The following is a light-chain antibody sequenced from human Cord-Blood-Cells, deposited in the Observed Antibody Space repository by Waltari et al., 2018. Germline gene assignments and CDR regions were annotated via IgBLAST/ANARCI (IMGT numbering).Light chain of an antibody. CDR2: LGS. CDR1: QSLLHSNGYNY. J-gene: IGKJ5*01. CDR3: MQALQTPIT. Sequence: DIVMTQSPLSLPVTPGEPASISCRSSQSLLHSNGYNYLDWYLQKPGQSPQLLIYLGSNRASGVPDRFSGSGSGTDFTLKSSRVEAEDVGVYDCMQALQTPITFGQGTRLEIK. V-gene: IGKV2-28*01.